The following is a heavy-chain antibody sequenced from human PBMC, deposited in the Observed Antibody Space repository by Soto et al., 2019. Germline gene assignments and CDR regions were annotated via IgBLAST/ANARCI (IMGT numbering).Heavy chain of an antibody. V-gene: IGHV3-7*01. CDR1: GFTLRSYW. D-gene: IGHD3-10*01. CDR2: IKTDASEK. CDR3: ARDSVYGSGNSVIHYLDC. J-gene: IGHJ4*01. Sequence: EEQLVASGGGLVQPGGSLRLSCAASGFTLRSYWMSWVRQAPGKGLEWLATIKTDASEKKYVDSVKGRFTVFRDNAKTSFYLQMDSLRAEDTAVYYCARDSVYGSGNSVIHYLDCWGRGTLVTVSS.